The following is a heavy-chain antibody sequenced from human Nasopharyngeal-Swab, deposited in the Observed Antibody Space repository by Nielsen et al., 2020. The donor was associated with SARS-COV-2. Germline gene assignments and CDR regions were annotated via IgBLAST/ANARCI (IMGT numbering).Heavy chain of an antibody. Sequence: SETLSLTCIVSGGSISSYYCSWIRQSPGKGLEWIVFIYYSGSTSFNPSLKSRVTISLDTSKNQFSLKLSSVTAADTAVYYCASVDSSGWYYFDYWGQGTLVTVSS. D-gene: IGHD6-19*01. CDR3: ASVDSSGWYYFDY. CDR1: GGSISSYY. CDR2: IYYSGST. J-gene: IGHJ4*02. V-gene: IGHV4-59*01.